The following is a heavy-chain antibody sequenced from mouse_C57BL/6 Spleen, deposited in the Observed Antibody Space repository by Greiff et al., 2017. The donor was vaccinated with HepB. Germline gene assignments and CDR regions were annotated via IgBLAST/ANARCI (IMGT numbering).Heavy chain of an antibody. V-gene: IGHV3-6*01. CDR1: GYSITSGYY. CDR2: ISYDGSN. J-gene: IGHJ4*01. D-gene: IGHD1-1*02. Sequence: EVKLEESGPGLVKPSQSLSLTCSVTGYSITSGYYWNWIRQFPGNKLEWMGYISYDGSNNYNPSLKNRISITRDTSKNQFFLKLNSVTTEDTATYYCARVLVSYAMDYWGQGTSVTVSS. CDR3: ARVLVSYAMDY.